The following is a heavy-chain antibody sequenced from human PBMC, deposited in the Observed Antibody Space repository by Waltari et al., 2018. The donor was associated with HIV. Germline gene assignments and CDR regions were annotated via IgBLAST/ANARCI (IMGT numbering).Heavy chain of an antibody. D-gene: IGHD3-3*01. V-gene: IGHV3-23*01. J-gene: IGHJ6*02. CDR3: AKGHYDFWSGSYYYGMDV. Sequence: EVQLLESGGGLVEPGGSLRLACAASGLTFSSYAVIWARQAPGKGLEWVSAISGSGGSTDYVDSVKGRFTISRDNSKNTLYLQMNSLRAEDTAVYYCAKGHYDFWSGSYYYGMDVWGQGTTVTVSS. CDR2: ISGSGGST. CDR1: GLTFSSYA.